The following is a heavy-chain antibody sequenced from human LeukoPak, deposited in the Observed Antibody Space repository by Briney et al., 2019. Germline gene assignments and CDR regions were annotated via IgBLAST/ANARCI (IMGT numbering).Heavy chain of an antibody. D-gene: IGHD3-10*01. CDR2: IYTSGST. CDR1: GGSISSHY. Sequence: SETLSLTCTVSGGSISSHYWSWIRQPAGKGLEWIGRIYTSGSTNYNPSLKSRVTMSVDTSKKQFSLNLSSVTAADTAVYYCARDVAYGSGSADYWGQGTLVTVSS. V-gene: IGHV4-4*07. CDR3: ARDVAYGSGSADY. J-gene: IGHJ4*02.